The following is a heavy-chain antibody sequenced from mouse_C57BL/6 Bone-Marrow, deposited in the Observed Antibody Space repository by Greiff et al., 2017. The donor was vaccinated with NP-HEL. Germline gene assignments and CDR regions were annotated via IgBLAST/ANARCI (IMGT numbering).Heavy chain of an antibody. CDR2: IDPEDGET. CDR3: ARYRKTMDE. V-gene: IGHV14-2*01. CDR1: GFNIKDYY. J-gene: IGHJ4*01. Sequence: EVQLQQSGAELVKPGASVKLSCTASGFNIKDYYMHWVKQRTEQGLEWIGRIDPEDGETKYAPNFQGKATITADTSSNTAYLLLSSLTSEDTAVYYCARYRKTMDEWGKGTAVTVPS.